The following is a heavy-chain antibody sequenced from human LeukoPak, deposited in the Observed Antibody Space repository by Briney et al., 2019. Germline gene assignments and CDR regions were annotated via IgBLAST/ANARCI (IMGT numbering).Heavy chain of an antibody. CDR3: ARGLHDFWSGYYGINYYYYYMDV. CDR1: GYTFTSHY. CDR2: MNPNSGNT. Sequence: GASVKVSCKASGYTFTSHYMYWVRQAPGQGLEWMGWMNPNSGNTGYAQKFQGRVTITRNTSISTAYMELSSLRSEDTAVYYCARGLHDFWSGYYGINYYYYYMDVWGKGTTVTVSS. D-gene: IGHD3-3*01. V-gene: IGHV1-8*03. J-gene: IGHJ6*03.